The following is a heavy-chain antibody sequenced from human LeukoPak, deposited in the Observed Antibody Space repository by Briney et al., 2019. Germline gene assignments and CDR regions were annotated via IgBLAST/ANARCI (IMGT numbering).Heavy chain of an antibody. V-gene: IGHV1-69*05. Sequence: SVKVSCKASGGTFSSYAISWVRQAPGQGLEWMGGIIPIYGTANSAQKFQGRVTITTDESTSTAYMELSSLISEDTAVYYCARGKLGYYYYHMDAWGKGTTVTVSS. CDR1: GGTFSSYA. D-gene: IGHD3-3*02. J-gene: IGHJ6*03. CDR2: IIPIYGTA. CDR3: ARGKLGYYYYHMDA.